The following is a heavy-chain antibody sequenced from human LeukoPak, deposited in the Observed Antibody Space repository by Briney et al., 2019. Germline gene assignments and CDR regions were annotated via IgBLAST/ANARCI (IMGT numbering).Heavy chain of an antibody. CDR1: GFTFSSYS. Sequence: GGSLRLSCAASGFTFSSYSMNWVRQAPGKGLELVSSISSSSSYIYYADSVKGRFTISRDNAKNSLYLQMNSLRAEDTAVYYCARDQNGYCSSTSCYANAFDIWGQGTMVTVSS. CDR2: ISSSSSYI. CDR3: ARDQNGYCSSTSCYANAFDI. V-gene: IGHV3-21*01. D-gene: IGHD2-2*01. J-gene: IGHJ3*02.